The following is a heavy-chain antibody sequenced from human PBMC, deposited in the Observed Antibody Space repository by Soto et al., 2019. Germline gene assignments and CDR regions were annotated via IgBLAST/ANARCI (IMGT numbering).Heavy chain of an antibody. CDR1: GGSISSYY. CDR3: ARGSSSWTTETAFDI. J-gene: IGHJ3*02. V-gene: IGHV4-59*01. Sequence: PSETLSLACTVSGGSISSYYWSWIRQPTGKGLEWIGYIYYSGSTNYNPSLKSRVTISVDTSKNQFSLKLSSVTAADTAVYYCARGSSSWTTETAFDIWGQGTMVTVSS. CDR2: IYYSGST. D-gene: IGHD6-13*01.